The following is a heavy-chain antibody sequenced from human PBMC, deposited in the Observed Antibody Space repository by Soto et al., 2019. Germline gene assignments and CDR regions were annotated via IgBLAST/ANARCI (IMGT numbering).Heavy chain of an antibody. Sequence: PSETLSLTCTVSGGSISSSGYYWGWIRQPPGKGLEWIGTIYYSGSTYYNPSLKSRVTISVDTSKNQFSLKLSSVTAADTAVYYCARRRQDYGGLLGYFDYWGQGTLVTVSS. V-gene: IGHV4-39*01. D-gene: IGHD4-17*01. CDR3: ARRRQDYGGLLGYFDY. CDR1: GGSISSSGYY. CDR2: IYYSGST. J-gene: IGHJ4*02.